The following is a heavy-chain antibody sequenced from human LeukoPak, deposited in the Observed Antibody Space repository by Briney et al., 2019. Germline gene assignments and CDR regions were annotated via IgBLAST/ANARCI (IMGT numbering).Heavy chain of an antibody. CDR1: GFTFSDYY. D-gene: IGHD1-26*01. CDR3: ARAPIGYSGSPRWFDP. CDR2: ISSSSSYT. J-gene: IGHJ5*02. V-gene: IGHV3-11*06. Sequence: GGSLRLSCAASGFTFSDYYMSWIRQAPGKGLEWVSHISSSSSYTNYADSAKGRFTISRDNAKNSLYLQMSSLRAEDTAVYYCARAPIGYSGSPRWFDPWGQGTLVTVSS.